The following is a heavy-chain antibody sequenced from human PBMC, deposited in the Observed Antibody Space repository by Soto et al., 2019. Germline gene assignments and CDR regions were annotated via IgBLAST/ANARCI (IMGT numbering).Heavy chain of an antibody. CDR2: INAGNGNT. CDR1: GDTFTSYA. D-gene: IGHD1-26*01. Sequence: GASVKVSCKASGDTFTSYAMHWVRQAPGQRLEWMGWINAGNGNTKYSQKFQGRVTITRDTSASTAYMELSSLRSEETAVYYCARELVRDSGSFQLSKYYYYGMAVWGQGPTVTVSS. J-gene: IGHJ6*02. V-gene: IGHV1-3*01. CDR3: ARELVRDSGSFQLSKYYYYGMAV.